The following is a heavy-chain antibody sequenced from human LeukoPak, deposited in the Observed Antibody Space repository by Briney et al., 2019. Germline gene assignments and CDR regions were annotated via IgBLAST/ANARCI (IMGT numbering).Heavy chain of an antibody. CDR3: AKLSDGSGLPYYFDS. J-gene: IGHJ4*02. V-gene: IGHV3-30*04. CDR2: LSYDGSDK. Sequence: GGSLRLSCAASVFTFSSISMHWVRQAPGKGLEWVAVLSYDGSDKYYADSVKGRFTISRDNPKNTLYLQMNSLRAEDTAIYICAKLSDGSGLPYYFDSWGQGTLVTVS. CDR1: VFTFSSIS. D-gene: IGHD3-10*01.